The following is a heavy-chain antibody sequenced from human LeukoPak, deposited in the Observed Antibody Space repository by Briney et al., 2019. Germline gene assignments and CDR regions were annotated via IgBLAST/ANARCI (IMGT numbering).Heavy chain of an antibody. Sequence: PGGSLRLSCAASGFTFDDYAMHWVRQAPGKGLEWASLISGDGGETYYADSVKGRFTISRDNSKNSLYLQIHGLRSEDTALYYCAKPRVKSKWAGLGYWGQGALVTLSS. V-gene: IGHV3-43*02. CDR2: ISGDGGET. CDR3: AKPRVKSKWAGLGY. CDR1: GFTFDDYA. J-gene: IGHJ4*02. D-gene: IGHD6-19*01.